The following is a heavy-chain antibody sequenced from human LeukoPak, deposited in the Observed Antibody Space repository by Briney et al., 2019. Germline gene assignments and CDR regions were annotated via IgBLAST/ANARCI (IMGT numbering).Heavy chain of an antibody. CDR2: IKQDGSEK. CDR3: ARAVY. CDR1: GFTFSNDW. V-gene: IGHV3-7*04. J-gene: IGHJ4*02. D-gene: IGHD6-19*01. Sequence: GGSLRLSCVASGFTFSNDWMSWVRQAPGRGLEWVANIKQDGSEKYYVDSVKGRFTMSRDNAKNSLYLQMNSLRVEDTAIYYCARAVYWGQGTLVTVSS.